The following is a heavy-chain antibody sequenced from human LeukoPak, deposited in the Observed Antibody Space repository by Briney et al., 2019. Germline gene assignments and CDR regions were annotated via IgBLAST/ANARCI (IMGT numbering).Heavy chain of an antibody. V-gene: IGHV4-4*09. D-gene: IGHD1-14*01. CDR1: GGSLSSYY. Sequence: SVTLSLICTFSGGSLSSYYRSWIRHPPGKGLEWIGYNYTSGSTNYNPSLKSRVTISADTSKNQVSLKLSSVTAADTAEYYCARAGRNYYYYMDVWGKGTTVTVSS. CDR2: NYTSGST. CDR3: ARAGRNYYYYMDV. J-gene: IGHJ6*03.